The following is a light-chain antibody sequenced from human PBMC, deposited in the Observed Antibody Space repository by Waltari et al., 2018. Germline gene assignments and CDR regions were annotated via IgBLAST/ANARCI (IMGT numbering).Light chain of an antibody. CDR1: SSDVGRYNY. Sequence: QSALTQPASVSGSPGQSITISCTGASSDVGRYNYVSRYQQYPGTAPKLIIYDLSNRPSGVSNRFSGSKSGNTASLTISGLQAEDEADYYCSSYTSSSTLVFGGGTKLTVL. CDR3: SSYTSSSTLV. V-gene: IGLV2-14*03. CDR2: DLS. J-gene: IGLJ3*02.